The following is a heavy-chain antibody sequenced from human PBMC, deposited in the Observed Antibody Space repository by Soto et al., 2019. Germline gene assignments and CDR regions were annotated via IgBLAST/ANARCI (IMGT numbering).Heavy chain of an antibody. V-gene: IGHV1-2*02. J-gene: IGHJ6*04. Sequence: ASVKVSCKASGYPFTGYYMHWVRQAPGQGLEWMGWINPNSGGTNYAQKFTGRVTMTRDTSISTAYMELSRLRSDDTAVYYCARTRGGSYYYHSYGMDVWGEGTTVTVSS. CDR2: INPNSGGT. CDR3: ARTRGGSYYYHSYGMDV. D-gene: IGHD1-26*01. CDR1: GYPFTGYY.